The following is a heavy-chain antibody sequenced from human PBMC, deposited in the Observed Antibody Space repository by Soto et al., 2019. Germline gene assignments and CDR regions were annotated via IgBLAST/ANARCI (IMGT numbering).Heavy chain of an antibody. V-gene: IGHV3-33*01. D-gene: IGHD2-15*01. CDR2: IWYDGSNK. CDR1: GFTFSSYG. J-gene: IGHJ6*02. Sequence: PGGSLRLSCAASGFTFSSYGMHWVRQAPGKGLEWVAVIWYDGSNKYYADSVKGRFTISRDNSKNTLYLQMNSLRAEDTAVYYCARDQYCSGGSCYRGWGYYYYGMDVWGQGTTVTVS. CDR3: ARDQYCSGGSCYRGWGYYYYGMDV.